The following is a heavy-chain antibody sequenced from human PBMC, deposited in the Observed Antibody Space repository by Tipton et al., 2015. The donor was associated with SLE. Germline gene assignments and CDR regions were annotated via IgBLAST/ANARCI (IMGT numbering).Heavy chain of an antibody. D-gene: IGHD6-13*01. Sequence: TLSLTCAVYGGSFSGYYWSWIRQPPGKGLQWIGEINHTGDTNYNPSLKSRVTISADTSKNQFSLKLSSVTAADTAVYYCARRSSSSNWFDPWGQGTLVTVSS. J-gene: IGHJ5*02. CDR1: GGSFSGYY. CDR2: INHTGDT. V-gene: IGHV4-34*01. CDR3: ARRSSSSNWFDP.